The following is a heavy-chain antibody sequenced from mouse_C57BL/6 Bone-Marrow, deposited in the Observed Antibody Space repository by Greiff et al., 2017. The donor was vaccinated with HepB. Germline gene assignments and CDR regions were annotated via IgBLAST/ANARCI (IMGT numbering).Heavy chain of an antibody. CDR3: ARGKLRYFDV. CDR2: IYPRSGNT. CDR1: GYTSTSYG. V-gene: IGHV1-81*01. J-gene: IGHJ1*03. Sequence: VQLQQSGAELARPGASVKLSCKASGYTSTSYGISWVKQRTGQGLEWIGEIYPRSGNTYYNEKFKGKATLTADKSSSTAYMELRSLTSEDSAVYFCARGKLRYFDVWGTGTTVTVSS.